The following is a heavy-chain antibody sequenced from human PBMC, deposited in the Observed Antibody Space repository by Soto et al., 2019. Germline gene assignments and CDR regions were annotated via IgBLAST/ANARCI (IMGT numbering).Heavy chain of an antibody. Sequence: GGSLRLSCAASGFTFGSYAMSWVRQAPGKGLEWVSTIDKTGVSTYYADTVKGRFTISRDNSRDKLFLKMKSLKAEDTAIYYCAKSSVWYPYFDSWGQGT. CDR1: GFTFGSYA. J-gene: IGHJ4*02. V-gene: IGHV3-23*01. CDR2: IDKTGVST. CDR3: AKSSVWYPYFDS. D-gene: IGHD6-13*01.